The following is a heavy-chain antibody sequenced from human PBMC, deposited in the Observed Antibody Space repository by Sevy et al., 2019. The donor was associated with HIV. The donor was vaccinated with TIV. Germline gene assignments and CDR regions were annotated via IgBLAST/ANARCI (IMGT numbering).Heavy chain of an antibody. D-gene: IGHD5-18*01. J-gene: IGHJ6*02. Sequence: GGSLRLSCAASGFTFSSYVMSWVRQAPGKGLEWVSTISGSGGSTYYADSVKGRFTISRDNSKNTVYLQMNTLRAEDTAVYYCEKEAAMGYVWGQGTTVTVSS. V-gene: IGHV3-23*01. CDR3: EKEAAMGYV. CDR1: GFTFSSYV. CDR2: ISGSGGST.